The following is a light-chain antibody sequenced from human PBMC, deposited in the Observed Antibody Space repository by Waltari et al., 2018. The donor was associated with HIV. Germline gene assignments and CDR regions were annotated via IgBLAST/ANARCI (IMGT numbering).Light chain of an antibody. Sequence: EIVLTQSPATLSLSPGERATLSCRASQSVNGYLAWYQQKVGQAPRLLIYDVSNRATGIPARLSGSGSGTDFTLTISSLEPEDFAVYYCQQRRTWPQTFGQGTKVEIK. CDR1: QSVNGY. CDR3: QQRRTWPQT. J-gene: IGKJ1*01. CDR2: DVS. V-gene: IGKV3-11*01.